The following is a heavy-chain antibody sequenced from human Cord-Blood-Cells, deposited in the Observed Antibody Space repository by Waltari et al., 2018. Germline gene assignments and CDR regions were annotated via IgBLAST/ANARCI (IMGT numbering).Heavy chain of an antibody. CDR2: INPNSGGT. J-gene: IGHJ4*02. V-gene: IGHV1-2*02. D-gene: IGHD5-12*01. CDR1: GYTFTGYY. CDR3: ASPRPIPYQYSGYERGFDY. Sequence: QVQLVQSGAEVKKPGASVKVSCKASGYTFTGYYMHWVRQAPGQGLEWMGWINPNSGGTNDAQKFQGRVTMTRDTSISTAYMELSRLRSDDTAVYYCASPRPIPYQYSGYERGFDYWGQGTLVTVSS.